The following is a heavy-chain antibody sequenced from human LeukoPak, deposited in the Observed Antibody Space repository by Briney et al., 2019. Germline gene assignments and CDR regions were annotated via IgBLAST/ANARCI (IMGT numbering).Heavy chain of an antibody. CDR1: GFTFSSHA. Sequence: GGSLRLSCAASGFTFSSHAMSWVRQAPGKGLEWVSAISGSGGSTYYADSVRGRFTISRDNSENTLYLQMNSLGAEDTAVYYCARDPHYYDSSGYYDYWGQGTLVTVSS. J-gene: IGHJ4*02. V-gene: IGHV3-23*01. D-gene: IGHD3-22*01. CDR2: ISGSGGST. CDR3: ARDPHYYDSSGYYDY.